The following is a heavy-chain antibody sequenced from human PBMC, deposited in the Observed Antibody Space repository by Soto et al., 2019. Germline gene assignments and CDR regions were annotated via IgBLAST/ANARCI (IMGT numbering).Heavy chain of an antibody. D-gene: IGHD2-15*01. CDR3: ARPSPRYCSGGSCLEFPDAFDI. Sequence: SVKVSCKASGGTFSSYAISWVRQAPGQGLEWMGGIIPIFGTANYAQKFQGRVTITADESTSTAYMELSSVTAADTAVYYCARPSPRYCSGGSCLEFPDAFDIWGQGTMVTVSS. V-gene: IGHV1-69*13. J-gene: IGHJ3*02. CDR2: IIPIFGTA. CDR1: GGTFSSYA.